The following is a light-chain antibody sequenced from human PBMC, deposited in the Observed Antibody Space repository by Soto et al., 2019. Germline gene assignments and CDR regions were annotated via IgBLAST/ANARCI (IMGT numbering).Light chain of an antibody. J-gene: IGKJ1*01. Sequence: EIVMTQSPATLSLSPGERATLSCRASQSVSSNLAWYQQKPGQAPRLLIYGASTRATGIPARFSGSGSGTEFTLTISSLQSEDFSVYYCQQSQTFGQGTKVDIK. CDR3: QQSQT. CDR2: GAS. V-gene: IGKV3-15*01. CDR1: QSVSSN.